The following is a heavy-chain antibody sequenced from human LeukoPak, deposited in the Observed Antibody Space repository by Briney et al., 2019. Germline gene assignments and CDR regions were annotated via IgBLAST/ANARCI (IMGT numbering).Heavy chain of an antibody. D-gene: IGHD5-18*01. Sequence: SETLSLTCAVYGGSFSGYYWSWIRQPPGKGLEWIGEINHSGSTNYNPSLKSRVTISVDTSKNQFSLKLSSVTAADTAVYFCARGSGYSFGYWGQGTLVTVSS. J-gene: IGHJ4*02. CDR1: GGSFSGYY. V-gene: IGHV4-34*01. CDR2: INHSGST. CDR3: ARGSGYSFGY.